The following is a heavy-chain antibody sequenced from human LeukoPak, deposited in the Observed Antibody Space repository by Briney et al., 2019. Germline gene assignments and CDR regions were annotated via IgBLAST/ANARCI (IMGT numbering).Heavy chain of an antibody. CDR1: GGSISSSNW. J-gene: IGHJ5*02. V-gene: IGHV4-4*02. D-gene: IGHD1-7*01. CDR3: VRGGVPALVGTKVRRPWFDP. Sequence: KSSETLSLTCAVSGGSISSSNWWSWVRQPPGKGLEWIGEIYHSGSTNYNPSLKSRVTISVDKSKNQFSLKLSSVTAADTAVYYCVRGGVPALVGTKVRRPWFDPWGQGTLVTVSS. CDR2: IYHSGST.